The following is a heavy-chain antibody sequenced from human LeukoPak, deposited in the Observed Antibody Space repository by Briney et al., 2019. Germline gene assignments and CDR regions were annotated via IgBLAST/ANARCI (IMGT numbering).Heavy chain of an antibody. CDR2: IYYSGST. Sequence: SETLSLTCTVSGGSISSYYWSWIRQPPGKGLEWIGYIYYSGSTNYNPSLKSRVTISVDTSKNQFSLKLSSVTAADTAVYYCASFTMTYLPDVWGQGTTVTVSS. V-gene: IGHV4-59*01. J-gene: IGHJ6*02. CDR1: GGSISSYY. CDR3: ASFTMTYLPDV. D-gene: IGHD3-22*01.